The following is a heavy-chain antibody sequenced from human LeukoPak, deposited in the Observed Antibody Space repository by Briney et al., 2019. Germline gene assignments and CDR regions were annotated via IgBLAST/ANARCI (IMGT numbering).Heavy chain of an antibody. D-gene: IGHD3-9*01. V-gene: IGHV3-23*01. CDR1: GFSFSTFA. Sequence: GASLRLSRAASGFSFSTFAMNWVRQAPGKGLEWVSGISGSGSTTYYADFVKGRLTISRDNSNNTLFLQMDRLKGEDTAVYFCAKDRDETGYFNAPFDQWGQGTLVTVSS. CDR3: AKDRDETGYFNAPFDQ. CDR2: ISGSGSTT. J-gene: IGHJ4*02.